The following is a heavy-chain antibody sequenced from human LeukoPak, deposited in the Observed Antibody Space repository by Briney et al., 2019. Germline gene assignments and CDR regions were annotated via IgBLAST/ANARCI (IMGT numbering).Heavy chain of an antibody. V-gene: IGHV4-39*01. CDR1: GGSISSSNYY. J-gene: IGHJ4*02. CDR2: IYYSGST. Sequence: PSETLSLTCTVSGGSISSSNYYWGWIRQPPGKGLEWIGNIYYSGSTYYNPSLKSRVTISVDTSKNQLSLKLSSVTAADTAVYYCAGAQILRAVLRFLEWLLPFHYWGQGTLVTVSS. CDR3: AGAQILRAVLRFLEWLLPFHY. D-gene: IGHD3-3*01.